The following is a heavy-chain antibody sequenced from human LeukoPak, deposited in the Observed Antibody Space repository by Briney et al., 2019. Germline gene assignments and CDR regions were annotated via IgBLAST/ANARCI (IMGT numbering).Heavy chain of an antibody. D-gene: IGHD3-16*01. V-gene: IGHV3-73*01. CDR3: ARAVSGSSPSDY. CDR2: IRSKANNYAT. J-gene: IGHJ4*02. Sequence: GGSLRLSCATSGFTFSGSAIHWVRQASGKGLEWVGRIRSKANNYATTDVASVRGRFTISRDDSKNTAYLQMNSLKTEDTAVYYCARAVSGSSPSDYWGQGTLVTVSS. CDR1: GFTFSGSA.